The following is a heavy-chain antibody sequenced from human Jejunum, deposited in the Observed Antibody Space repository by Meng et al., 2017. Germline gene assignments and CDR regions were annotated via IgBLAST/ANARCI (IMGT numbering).Heavy chain of an antibody. J-gene: IGHJ4*02. CDR3: ASGDGSGWWVDFDY. CDR2: ISSSSSNI. V-gene: IGHV3-21*01. Sequence: GGSLRLSCAASGFTFSTYSMNWVRQAPGKGLEWVSAISSSSSNIYYADSVEGRFTISRDNAKNSLYLQMNSLRDDDTAVSYGASGDGSGWWVDFDYWGQGTLVTVSS. CDR1: GFTFSTYS. D-gene: IGHD6-19*01.